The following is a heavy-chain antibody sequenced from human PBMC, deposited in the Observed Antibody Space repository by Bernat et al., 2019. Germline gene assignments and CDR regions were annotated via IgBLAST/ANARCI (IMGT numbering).Heavy chain of an antibody. Sequence: QVQLVQSGAEVKKPGASVKVSCKASGYTFTSYAMHWVRQAPGQRLEWMGWINAGNGNTKYSQKFQGRVTITRDTSASTAYMELSSLRSEDTAVYYCARGRQSTTVATGLDYWGQGTLVTVSS. CDR3: ARGRQSTTVATGLDY. V-gene: IGHV1-3*01. CDR2: INAGNGNT. CDR1: GYTFTSYA. J-gene: IGHJ4*02. D-gene: IGHD4-23*01.